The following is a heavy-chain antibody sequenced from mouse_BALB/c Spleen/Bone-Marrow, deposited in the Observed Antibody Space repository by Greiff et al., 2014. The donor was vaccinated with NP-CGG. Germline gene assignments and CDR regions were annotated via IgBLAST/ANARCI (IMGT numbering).Heavy chain of an antibody. J-gene: IGHJ3*01. V-gene: IGHV4-1*02. D-gene: IGHD2-3*01. CDR2: INPYSSTI. CDR1: GFDFSRYW. CDR3: ARLGYYGWFAY. Sequence: EVHLVESGGGLVQPGGSLKLSCAASGFDFSRYWMSWVRQAPGKGLEWIGEINPYSSTINYTPSLKDKFIISRDNAKNTLYLQMSKVRSEDTALYCCARLGYYGWFAYWGQGTLVTVSA.